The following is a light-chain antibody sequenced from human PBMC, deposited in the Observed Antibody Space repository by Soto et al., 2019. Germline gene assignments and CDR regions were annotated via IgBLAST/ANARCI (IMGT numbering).Light chain of an antibody. CDR3: QQYGSRSIT. CDR1: QSLSGSY. J-gene: IGKJ5*01. V-gene: IGKV3-20*01. CDR2: GAS. Sequence: EIVLTQSPGTLSLSPGERATLPCRASQSLSGSYLAWYQQKRGQAPRLLIYGASSRATGIPDRFSGSGSGTDFTRTISRLEPEDFAVYYCQQYGSRSITFGQGTRLEIK.